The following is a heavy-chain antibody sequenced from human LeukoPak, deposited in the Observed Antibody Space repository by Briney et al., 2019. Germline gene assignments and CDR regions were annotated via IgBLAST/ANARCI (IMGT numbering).Heavy chain of an antibody. V-gene: IGHV4-31*03. CDR3: ARAVGATLLWFDP. Sequence: SETLSLTCTVSGGSISSGGYYWSWIRQHPGKGLEWIGYIYYSGSTYYNPSLKSRVTISVDTSKNQFSLKLSSVTAADTAVYYCARAVGATLLWFDPWGQGTLVTVSS. D-gene: IGHD1-26*01. CDR2: IYYSGST. J-gene: IGHJ5*02. CDR1: GGSISSGGYY.